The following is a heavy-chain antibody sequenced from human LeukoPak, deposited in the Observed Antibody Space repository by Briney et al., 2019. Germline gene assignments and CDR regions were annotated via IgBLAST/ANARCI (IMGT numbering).Heavy chain of an antibody. Sequence: ASVKVSCKASGYTFTSYYMHWVRQAPGQGLEWMGIINPSGGSTSYAQKFQGRVTMTRDMSTSTVYMELSSLRPDDTAVYYCAYSSGYFDYYIDVWGKGTTVIVSS. CDR3: AYSSGYFDYYIDV. CDR1: GYTFTSYY. CDR2: INPSGGST. V-gene: IGHV1-46*01. D-gene: IGHD6-19*01. J-gene: IGHJ6*03.